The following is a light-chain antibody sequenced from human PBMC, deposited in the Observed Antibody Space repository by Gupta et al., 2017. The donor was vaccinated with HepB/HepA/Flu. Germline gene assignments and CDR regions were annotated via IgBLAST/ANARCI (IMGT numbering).Light chain of an antibody. CDR3: NSDTSSGAWV. Sequence: QSALTQPASVSGSPGQSITISCPGTSSDVGGHNSVSWYQQHPGKAPTVIIHDVTNRPLGVSNRFSGSKSGNTASLTISGLQAEDEAIYYCNSDTSSGAWVFGGGTKLTVL. CDR1: SSDVGGHNS. CDR2: DVT. J-gene: IGLJ3*02. V-gene: IGLV2-14*03.